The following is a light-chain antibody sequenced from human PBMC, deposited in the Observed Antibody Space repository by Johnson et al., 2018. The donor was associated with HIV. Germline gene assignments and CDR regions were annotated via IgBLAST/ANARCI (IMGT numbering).Light chain of an antibody. CDR2: DNN. V-gene: IGLV1-51*01. J-gene: IGLJ1*01. Sequence: QSALTQPPSVSAAPGQKVTISCSGSSSNIGNNYVSWYQQLPGTAPKLLIYDNNKRPSGIPDRFSGSKSGTSATLGITGLQTGDEADYYCGTWDSRLSAYVFGTGTKCTVL. CDR3: GTWDSRLSAYV. CDR1: SSNIGNNY.